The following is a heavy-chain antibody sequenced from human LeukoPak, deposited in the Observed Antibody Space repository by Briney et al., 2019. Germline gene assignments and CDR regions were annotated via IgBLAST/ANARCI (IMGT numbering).Heavy chain of an antibody. D-gene: IGHD1-7*01. CDR2: ISSSSSYI. CDR3: ARDGNYDDAFDI. J-gene: IGHJ3*02. CDR1: GFTFSSCS. Sequence: GGSLRLSCAASGFTFSSCSMNWVRQAPGKGLEWVSSISSSSSYIYYADSVKGRFTISRDNAKNSLYLQMNSLRAEDTAVYYCARDGNYDDAFDIWGQGTMVTVSS. V-gene: IGHV3-21*01.